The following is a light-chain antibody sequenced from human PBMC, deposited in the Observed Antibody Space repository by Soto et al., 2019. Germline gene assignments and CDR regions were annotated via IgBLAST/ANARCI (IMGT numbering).Light chain of an antibody. CDR1: QNISSY. CDR3: QQSYSTPLT. Sequence: DIQMTQSPVSLSASVGDRVTITCRASQNISSYLNWYQQKPGKAPKLLIYAASSLQSGVPSRFSGSGSGTDFTLTISSLQPEDFATYYCQQSYSTPLTFGGGTKVDIK. J-gene: IGKJ4*01. CDR2: AAS. V-gene: IGKV1-39*01.